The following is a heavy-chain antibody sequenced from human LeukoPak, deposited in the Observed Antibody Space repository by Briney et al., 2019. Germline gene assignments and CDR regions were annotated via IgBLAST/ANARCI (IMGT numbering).Heavy chain of an antibody. J-gene: IGHJ4*02. D-gene: IGHD5-18*01. CDR3: ATIRGYSYGFDY. CDR2: MNPNSGNT. Sequence: GASVKVSCKASGYTFTSYDINWVRQATGQGLEWMGWMNPNSGNTGYAQKFQGRVTMTRNTSISTAYMELSSLRSEDTAVYYCATIRGYSYGFDYWGQGTLVTVSS. V-gene: IGHV1-8*01. CDR1: GYTFTSYD.